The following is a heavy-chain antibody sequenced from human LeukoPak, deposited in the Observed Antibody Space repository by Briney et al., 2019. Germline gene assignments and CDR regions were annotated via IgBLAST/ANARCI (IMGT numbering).Heavy chain of an antibody. J-gene: IGHJ4*02. CDR2: ISRSDSD. CDR1: GLTFSSYA. Sequence: GGSLRLSCAASGLTFSSYAMSWVRQAPGKGLEWVSSISRSDSDYYADSVKGRFTISRDNSKNTAYLQMNSLSAEDTAVYYCANGKYNSGWLHFDYWGQGTLVTVSS. V-gene: IGHV3-23*01. CDR3: ANGKYNSGWLHFDY. D-gene: IGHD6-19*01.